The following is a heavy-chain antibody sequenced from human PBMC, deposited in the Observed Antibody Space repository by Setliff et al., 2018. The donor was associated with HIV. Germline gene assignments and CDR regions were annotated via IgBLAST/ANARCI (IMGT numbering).Heavy chain of an antibody. D-gene: IGHD3-10*01. Sequence: SETLSLTCTVSGGSISGFYWSWIRQSPGNGLEWIGWIYDSGSTNYNPSLKSRVTISVDTSKNQFSLKLSSVTAADTAVYYCARGRYYYGSGSYYNRIYYFDYWGQGTLVTVSS. J-gene: IGHJ4*02. CDR2: IYDSGST. CDR1: GGSISGFY. CDR3: ARGRYYYGSGSYYNRIYYFDY. V-gene: IGHV4-59*01.